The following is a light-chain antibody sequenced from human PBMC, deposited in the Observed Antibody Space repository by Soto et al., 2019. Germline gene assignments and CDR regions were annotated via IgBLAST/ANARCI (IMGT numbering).Light chain of an antibody. V-gene: IGLV1-40*01. Sequence: QSVLTQPPSVSGAPGQRVTISCTGSSSNIGAGYDVHWYQQRPGTAPKLLIFGNINRPSGVPDRFSGSKSGTSASLAIPGLQAEHEGDYSCQSYDSTLSARYVFGTGTKVTVL. CDR2: GNI. CDR3: QSYDSTLSARYV. J-gene: IGLJ1*01. CDR1: SSNIGAGYD.